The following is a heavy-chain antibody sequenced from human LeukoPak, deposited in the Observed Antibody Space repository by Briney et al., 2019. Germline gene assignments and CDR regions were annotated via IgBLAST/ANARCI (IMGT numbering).Heavy chain of an antibody. CDR2: IWYDGSNK. D-gene: IGHD3-22*01. J-gene: IGHJ3*02. Sequence: GGSLRLSCAASGFTFSSYGMHWVRQAPGKGLEWLAVIWYDGSNKYYADSVKGRFTISRDNSKKTLYLQMSSLRAEDTAVYYCARTERGYDVIDAFHIWGQGAMVTVSS. V-gene: IGHV3-33*01. CDR3: ARTERGYDVIDAFHI. CDR1: GFTFSSYG.